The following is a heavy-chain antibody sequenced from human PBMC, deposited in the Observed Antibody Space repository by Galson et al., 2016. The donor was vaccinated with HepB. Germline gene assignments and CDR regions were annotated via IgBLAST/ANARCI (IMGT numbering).Heavy chain of an antibody. CDR3: STGGGYNWCDP. CDR2: INPNGGRA. D-gene: IGHD6-25*01. V-gene: IGHV1-46*01. CDR1: GYTFTTYH. Sequence: SVKVSCKESGYTFTTYHMHWVRQAPGQGLEWMGIINPNGGRASYSPKFQGRVTLTRDTSTSTVYMELSSLKSDDTALYYCSTGGGYNWCDPWGQGTLVTVSS. J-gene: IGHJ5*02.